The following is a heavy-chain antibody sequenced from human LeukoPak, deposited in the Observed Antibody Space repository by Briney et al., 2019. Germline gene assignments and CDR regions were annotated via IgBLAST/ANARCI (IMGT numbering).Heavy chain of an antibody. CDR1: GDAINSGGFY. J-gene: IGHJ4*02. Sequence: SETLSLTCIVSGDAINSGGFYWSWIRQHPGKGLERIGYIFYSGSTYYNPSLKSRLTISVDTSKNQFSLNLSSVTAADTAVYYCAREGSGPDYWGQGTLVTVSS. D-gene: IGHD2-15*01. CDR3: AREGSGPDY. CDR2: IFYSGST. V-gene: IGHV4-31*03.